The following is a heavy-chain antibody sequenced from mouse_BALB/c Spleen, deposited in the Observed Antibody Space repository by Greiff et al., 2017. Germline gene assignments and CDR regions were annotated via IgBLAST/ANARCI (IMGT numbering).Heavy chain of an antibody. Sequence: EVQLVESGGGLVKPGGSLKLSCAASGFTFSDYYMYWVRQTPEKRLEWVATISDGGSYTYYPDSVKGRFTISRDNAKNNLYLQMSSLKSEDTAMYDCARGGITTPRYFDVGGAGTTVTVSS. V-gene: IGHV5-4*02. D-gene: IGHD2-4*01. J-gene: IGHJ1*01. CDR3: ARGGITTPRYFDV. CDR1: GFTFSDYY. CDR2: ISDGGSYT.